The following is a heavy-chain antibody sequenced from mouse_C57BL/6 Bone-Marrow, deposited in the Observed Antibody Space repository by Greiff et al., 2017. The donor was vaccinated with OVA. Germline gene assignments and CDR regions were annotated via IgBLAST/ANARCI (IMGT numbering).Heavy chain of an antibody. V-gene: IGHV1-64*01. CDR2: IHPNSGST. D-gene: IGHD1-1*01. CDR1: GYTFTSYW. Sequence: QVQLQQPGAELVKPGASVKLSCKASGYTFTSYWMHWVKQRPGQGLEWIGMIHPNSGSTNYNEKFKSKATLTVDKSSSTAYMQLSSLTSEDSSVYYCARRENYCSSYGGYFDYWGQGTTLTVSS. J-gene: IGHJ2*01. CDR3: ARRENYCSSYGGYFDY.